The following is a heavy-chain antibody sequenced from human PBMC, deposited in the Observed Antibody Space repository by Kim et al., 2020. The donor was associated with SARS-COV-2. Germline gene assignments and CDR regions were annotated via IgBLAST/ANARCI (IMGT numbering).Heavy chain of an antibody. D-gene: IGHD3-9*01. V-gene: IGHV3-30*04. J-gene: IGHJ4*02. CDR1: GFTFSSYA. CDR2: ISYDGSNK. Sequence: GGSLRLSCAASGFTFSSYAMHWVRQAPGKGLEWVAVISYDGSNKYYADSVKGRFTISRDNSKNTLYLQMNSLRAEDTAVYYCARSTSSSLYDILTGSPPYFDYWGQGTLVTVSS. CDR3: ARSTSSSLYDILTGSPPYFDY.